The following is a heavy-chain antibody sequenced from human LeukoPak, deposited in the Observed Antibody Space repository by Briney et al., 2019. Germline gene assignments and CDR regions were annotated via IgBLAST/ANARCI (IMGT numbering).Heavy chain of an antibody. CDR1: GFTFSSYW. Sequence: PGGSLRLSCAASGFTFSSYWMHWVRQAPGKGLVWVSRIKGDGSISYADSLKGRFTISRDNAKNTLYPQMNSLRAEDTAVYYCARARDGYNYLYFDYWGQGSLVTLSS. V-gene: IGHV3-74*01. D-gene: IGHD5-24*01. CDR3: ARARDGYNYLYFDY. J-gene: IGHJ4*02. CDR2: IKGDGSI.